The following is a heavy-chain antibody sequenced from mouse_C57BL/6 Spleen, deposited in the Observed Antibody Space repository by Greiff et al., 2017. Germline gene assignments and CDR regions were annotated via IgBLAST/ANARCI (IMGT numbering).Heavy chain of an antibody. CDR2: IDPSDSYT. J-gene: IGHJ2*01. CDR3: ARGYYGSSPHFDY. V-gene: IGHV1-59*01. Sequence: VQLQQPGAELVRPGTSVKLSCKASGYTFTSYWMHWVKQRPGQGLEWIGVIDPSDSYTNYNQKFKGKATLTVDTSPRPAYMQLSSLTSEDSAVYYCARGYYGSSPHFDYWGQGTTLTVSS. D-gene: IGHD1-1*01. CDR1: GYTFTSYW.